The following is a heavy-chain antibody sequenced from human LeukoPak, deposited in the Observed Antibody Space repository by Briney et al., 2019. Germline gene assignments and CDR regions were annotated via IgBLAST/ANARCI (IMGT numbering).Heavy chain of an antibody. Sequence: GGSLRLSCAASGFTFSSYRMNWVRQAPGKGLEWVSYISTTSSTIYYADSVKGRFTISRDNAKNTLYLQMNSLRAEDTAVYYCAKDHRESWDDSSGCSDYWGQGTLVTVSS. CDR1: GFTFSSYR. J-gene: IGHJ4*02. V-gene: IGHV3-48*01. D-gene: IGHD6-19*01. CDR2: ISTTSSTI. CDR3: AKDHRESWDDSSGCSDY.